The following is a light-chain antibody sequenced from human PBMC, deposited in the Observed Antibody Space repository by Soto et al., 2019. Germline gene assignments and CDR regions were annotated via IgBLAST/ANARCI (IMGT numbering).Light chain of an antibody. CDR1: QGIGSA. J-gene: IGKJ4*01. Sequence: AIQLTQSPSSLSASVGDRVSITCRASQGIGSALAWYQLKPGAAPTLLIYDASTLDSGVPSRFSGSRSGADFTLTISSLQPEDFATYYCQNFRSSAISFGGGTKVEIK. CDR3: QNFRSSAIS. V-gene: IGKV1-13*02. CDR2: DAS.